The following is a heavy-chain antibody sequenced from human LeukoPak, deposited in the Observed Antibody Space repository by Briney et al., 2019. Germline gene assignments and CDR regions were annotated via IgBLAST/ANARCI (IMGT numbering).Heavy chain of an antibody. CDR2: IYASGST. V-gene: IGHV4-61*02. D-gene: IGHD6-13*01. CDR3: ARAQRGQQLVPPHFDY. Sequence: PSETLSLTCTVSGGSISSGSYYWSWIRQPAGKGLEWIGRIYASGSTNYNPSLKSRVTMSVDTSKNQFSLRLSSVTAADTAVYYCARAQRGQQLVPPHFDYWGQGTLVSVSS. J-gene: IGHJ4*02. CDR1: GGSISSGSYY.